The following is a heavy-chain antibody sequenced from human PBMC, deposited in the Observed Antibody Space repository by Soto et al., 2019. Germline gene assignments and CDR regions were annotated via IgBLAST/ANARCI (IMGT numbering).Heavy chain of an antibody. V-gene: IGHV1-69*12. D-gene: IGHD2-15*01. CDR1: GGTFGNSA. Sequence: QVQLVQSGAEVKKPGSSVTVSCKASGGTFGNSAISWVRQAPGQGLEWMGGIIPIFSTPDYAQKFQGRIMITADDSTTTAYMELTSLKSEDTAVYYCARDKDRQQLGGNYYYGIDVWGQGTTVTVSS. J-gene: IGHJ6*02. CDR3: ARDKDRQQLGGNYYYGIDV. CDR2: IIPIFSTP.